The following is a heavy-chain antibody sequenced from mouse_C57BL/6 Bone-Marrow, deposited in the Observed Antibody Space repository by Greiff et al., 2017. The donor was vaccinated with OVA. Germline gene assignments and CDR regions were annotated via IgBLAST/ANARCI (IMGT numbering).Heavy chain of an antibody. CDR3: ARESQYYYGSSYEYFDV. CDR2: INYDGSST. D-gene: IGHD1-1*01. CDR1: GFTFSDYY. Sequence: DVKLVESEGGLVQPGSSMKLSCTASGFTFSDYYMAWVRQVPEKGLEWVANINYDGSSTYYLDSLKSRFTISRDHAKNILYLQRSSLKSEDTATDYCARESQYYYGSSYEYFDVWGTGTTVTVSS. J-gene: IGHJ1*03. V-gene: IGHV5-16*01.